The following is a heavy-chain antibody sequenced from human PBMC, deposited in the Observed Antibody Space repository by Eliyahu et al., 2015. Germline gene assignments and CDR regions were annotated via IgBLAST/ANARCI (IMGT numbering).Heavy chain of an antibody. D-gene: IGHD3-16*01. CDR2: TASDGTNK. J-gene: IGHJ4*02. V-gene: IGHV3-30*18. Sequence: VTASDGTNKFYANSVKGRFTISRDNSKNTLYLQMNSLRPEDTAVYYCAKKAPGSVNMIPDHWGQGTLVTVSS. CDR3: AKKAPGSVNMIPDH.